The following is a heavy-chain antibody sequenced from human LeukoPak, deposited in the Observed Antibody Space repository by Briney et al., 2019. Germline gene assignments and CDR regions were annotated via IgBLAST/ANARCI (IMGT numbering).Heavy chain of an antibody. V-gene: IGHV3-73*01. CDR2: IRSKANSYAT. D-gene: IGHD1-14*01. CDR3: ILTGDLPAFDI. CDR1: GLTFSGSA. Sequence: GGSLRLSCAASGLTFSGSAMHWVRQASGKGLEWVGRIRSKANSYATAYAASVKGRFTISRDDSKNTAYLQMNSLKTEDTAVYYCILTGDLPAFDIWGQGTMVTASP. J-gene: IGHJ3*02.